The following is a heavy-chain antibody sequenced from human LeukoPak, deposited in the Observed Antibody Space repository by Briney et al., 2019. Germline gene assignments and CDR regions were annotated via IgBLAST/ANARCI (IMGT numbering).Heavy chain of an antibody. V-gene: IGHV3-9*01. CDR3: AKDRDGQQLAFDY. J-gene: IGHJ4*02. D-gene: IGHD6-13*01. CDR2: ISWNSGSI. Sequence: GGSLRLSCAASGFTFDDYAMHWGRHAPGKGLEWGSGISWNSGSIVYADSVKGRFTISRDNANNSLYLQMNSLRAEDTALYYCAKDRDGQQLAFDYWGQGTLVTVSS. CDR1: GFTFDDYA.